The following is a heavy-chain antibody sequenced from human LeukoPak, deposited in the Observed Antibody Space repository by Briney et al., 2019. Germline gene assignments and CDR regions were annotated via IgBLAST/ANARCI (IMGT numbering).Heavy chain of an antibody. CDR3: ARSGSRTLVDY. J-gene: IGHJ4*02. D-gene: IGHD1-26*01. V-gene: IGHV1-2*06. CDR2: INPNSGGT. CDR1: GGTFSSYA. Sequence: ASVKVSCKASGGTFSSYAISWVRQAPGQGLEWMGRINPNSGGTNYAQKFQGRVTMTRDTSISTAYMELSRLRSDDTAVYYCARSGSRTLVDYWGQGTLVTVSS.